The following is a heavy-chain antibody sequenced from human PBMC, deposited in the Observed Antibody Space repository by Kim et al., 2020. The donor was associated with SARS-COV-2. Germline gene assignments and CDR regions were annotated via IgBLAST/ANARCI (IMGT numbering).Heavy chain of an antibody. Sequence: SVKVSCKASGGTFSSYAISWVRQAPGQGLEWMGGIIPIFGTANYAQKFQGRVTITADESTSTAYMELSSLRSEDTAVYYCARRPPNSSSWYERNYYYYYGMDVWGQGTTVTVSS. D-gene: IGHD6-13*01. J-gene: IGHJ6*02. CDR3: ARRPPNSSSWYERNYYYYYGMDV. CDR1: GGTFSSYA. CDR2: IIPIFGTA. V-gene: IGHV1-69*13.